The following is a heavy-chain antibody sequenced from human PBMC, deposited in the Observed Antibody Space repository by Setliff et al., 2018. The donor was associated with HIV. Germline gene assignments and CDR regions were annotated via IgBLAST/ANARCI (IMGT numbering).Heavy chain of an antibody. J-gene: IGHJ1*01. CDR2: VYYTGTS. CDR3: SRGESTTWDLAEYFQH. D-gene: IGHD2-2*01. CDR1: GVSVSSGGYY. V-gene: IGHV4-31*03. Sequence: LSLTCTVSGVSVSSGGYYWSWIRQHPGKGLEWIGYVYYTGTSYFNPSLKSRITISVDTSKNHFSLKLGFVTAADTAVYYCSRGESTTWDLAEYFQHWGHGTLVTVSS.